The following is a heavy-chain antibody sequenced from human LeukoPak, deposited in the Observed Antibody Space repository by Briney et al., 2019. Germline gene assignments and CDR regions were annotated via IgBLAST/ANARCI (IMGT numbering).Heavy chain of an antibody. V-gene: IGHV3-11*06. D-gene: IGHD6-13*01. CDR2: ISSSSSYT. CDR3: ARETGYSRVYYFDY. Sequence: PGGSLRLSCAASGFTFSDYYMSWIRQAPGKGLEWVSYISSSSSYTNYADSVKGRFTISRDNAKNSLYLQMNSLRAEDTAAYYCARETGYSRVYYFDYWGQGTLVTVSS. CDR1: GFTFSDYY. J-gene: IGHJ4*02.